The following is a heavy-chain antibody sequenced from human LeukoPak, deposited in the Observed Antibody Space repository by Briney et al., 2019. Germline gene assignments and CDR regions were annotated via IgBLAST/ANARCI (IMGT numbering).Heavy chain of an antibody. CDR2: IYYSGST. CDR1: RGSISSDSYY. J-gene: IGHJ4*02. CDR3: ARTYYFDF. V-gene: IGHV4-31*03. Sequence: TSQTLSLTCTVSRGSISSDSYYWSWIRQHPGQGPEWIGYIYYSGSTYYKPSLKSRVTISVDTSKNQFSLKLSCVTAADTAVYYCARTYYFDFWGQGTQVTVSS.